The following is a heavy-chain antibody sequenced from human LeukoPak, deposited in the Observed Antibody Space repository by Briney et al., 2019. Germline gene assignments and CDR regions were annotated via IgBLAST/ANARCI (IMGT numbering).Heavy chain of an antibody. CDR2: IIPILGIA. CDR1: GGTFSSYT. D-gene: IGHD4-17*01. CDR3: ARVVGGYGDYDYYYGMDV. J-gene: IGHJ6*02. Sequence: GASVKVSCKASGGTFSSYTISWVRQAPGQGLEWMGRIIPILGIANYAQKFQGRVTITADKSTSTAYMALSSLRAEDTAVYYCARVVGGYGDYDYYYGMDVWGQGATWTVSS. V-gene: IGHV1-69*02.